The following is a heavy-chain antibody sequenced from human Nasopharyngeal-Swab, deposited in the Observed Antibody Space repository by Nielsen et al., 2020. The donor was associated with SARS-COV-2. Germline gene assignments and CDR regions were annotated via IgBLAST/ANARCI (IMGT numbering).Heavy chain of an antibody. D-gene: IGHD3-22*01. CDR2: IRSKAYGGTT. CDR3: TRAYYYDSSGYYLFRYFDY. J-gene: IGHJ4*02. Sequence: GGSLRLSCTASGFTFGDYAMSWFRQAPGKGLEWVGFIRSKAYGGTTEYAVSVKGRFTISRDDSKSIAYLQMNSLKTEDTAVYYCTRAYYYDSSGYYLFRYFDYWGQGTLVTVSS. V-gene: IGHV3-49*03. CDR1: GFTFGDYA.